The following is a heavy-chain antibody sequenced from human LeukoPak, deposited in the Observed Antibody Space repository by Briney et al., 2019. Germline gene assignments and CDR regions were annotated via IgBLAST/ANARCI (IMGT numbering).Heavy chain of an antibody. Sequence: GGSLRLSCAASGFTFSSYAMSWVRQAPGKGLEWVSGISGSGGSTYYADSVKGRFTISRDNSKNTLYLQMNSLRAEDTAVYYCARDGGSSGWKIGYFDYWGQGTLVTVSS. V-gene: IGHV3-23*01. J-gene: IGHJ4*02. CDR3: ARDGGSSGWKIGYFDY. D-gene: IGHD6-19*01. CDR2: ISGSGGST. CDR1: GFTFSSYA.